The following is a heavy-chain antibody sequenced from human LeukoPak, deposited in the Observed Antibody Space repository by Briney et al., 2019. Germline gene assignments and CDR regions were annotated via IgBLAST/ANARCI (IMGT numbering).Heavy chain of an antibody. D-gene: IGHD6-6*01. J-gene: IGHJ4*02. CDR3: AREYSSSSGHFDF. V-gene: IGHV4-59*01. Sequence: SETLSLTCTVSVASISSYYWSWIRQPPGKGLGWIGDIYYSGSTSYNPSLESRVTISLDTSKNQFSLNLSSVTAADTAVYYCAREYSSSSGHFDFWGQGTLVTVSS. CDR1: VASISSYY. CDR2: IYYSGST.